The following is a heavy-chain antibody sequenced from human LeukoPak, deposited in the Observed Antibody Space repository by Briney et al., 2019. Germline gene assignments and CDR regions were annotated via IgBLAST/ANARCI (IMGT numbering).Heavy chain of an antibody. CDR2: ACYSGSS. Sequence: SETLSLTCTVSDVSVTTRDSYWGWLRQPPGTGLEWIGSACYSGSSYFNPSLKSRLSISVDTSKNQCSLRLTSVTAADTAVYYCVRDSPYSSGWYRFFDLWGRGTLVTVTS. CDR3: VRDSPYSSGWYRFFDL. V-gene: IGHV4-39*07. CDR1: DVSVTTRDSY. D-gene: IGHD6-19*01. J-gene: IGHJ2*01.